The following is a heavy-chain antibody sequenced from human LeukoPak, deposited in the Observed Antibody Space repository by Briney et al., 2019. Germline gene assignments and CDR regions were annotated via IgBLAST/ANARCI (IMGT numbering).Heavy chain of an antibody. D-gene: IGHD6-6*01. V-gene: IGHV4-31*03. CDR1: GGSISSGGYY. Sequence: SKTLSLTCTVSGGSISSGGYYWSWTRQHPGKGLEWIGYIYYSGSTYYNPSLKSRVTISVDTSKNQFSLKLSSVTAADTAVYYCARALGSSSSWFDPWGQGTLVTVSS. CDR2: IYYSGST. CDR3: ARALGSSSSWFDP. J-gene: IGHJ5*02.